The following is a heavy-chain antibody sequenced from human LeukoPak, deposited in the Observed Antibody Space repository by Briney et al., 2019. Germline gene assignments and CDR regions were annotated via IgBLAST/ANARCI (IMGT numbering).Heavy chain of an antibody. CDR3: ARVPTSSSWYTVGDY. Sequence: ASVKVSCKASGYTFTGYYVHWVRQAPGQGLEWMGWINPNSGGTNYAQKFQGRVTMTRDTSISTAYMELSRLRSDDTAVYYCARVPTSSSWYTVGDYWGQGTLITVSS. CDR1: GYTFTGYY. CDR2: INPNSGGT. D-gene: IGHD6-13*01. V-gene: IGHV1-2*02. J-gene: IGHJ4*02.